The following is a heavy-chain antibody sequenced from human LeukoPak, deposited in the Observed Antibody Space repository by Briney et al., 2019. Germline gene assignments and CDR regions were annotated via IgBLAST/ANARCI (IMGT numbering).Heavy chain of an antibody. CDR1: GGSFSGYY. J-gene: IGHJ4*02. V-gene: IGHV4-34*01. CDR2: INHSGST. CDR3: ARATGDWNYALGYFDY. D-gene: IGHD1-7*01. Sequence: PSETLSLTCAVYGGSFSGYYWSWIRQPPGKGLEWIGEINHSGSTNYNPSLKSRVTISVDTSKNQFSLKPSSVTAADTAVYYCARATGDWNYALGYFDYWGQGTLVTVSS.